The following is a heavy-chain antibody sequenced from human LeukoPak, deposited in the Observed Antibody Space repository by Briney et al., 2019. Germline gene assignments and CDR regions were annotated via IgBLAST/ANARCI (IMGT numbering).Heavy chain of an antibody. D-gene: IGHD5-24*01. CDR3: ARGGGYMGRVFDY. Sequence: ASVKVSCKASGYTFTGYYMHWVRQAPGQGLEWMGWINPNSGGTNYAQKFQGRVTMTRDTSISTAYMELSRLRYDDTAVYYCARGGGYMGRVFDYWGQGTLVTVSS. CDR2: INPNSGGT. V-gene: IGHV1-2*02. CDR1: GYTFTGYY. J-gene: IGHJ4*02.